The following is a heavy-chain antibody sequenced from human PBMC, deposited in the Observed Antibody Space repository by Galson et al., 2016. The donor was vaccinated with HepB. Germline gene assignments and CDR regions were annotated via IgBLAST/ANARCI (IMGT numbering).Heavy chain of an antibody. CDR3: ARGGDDFWSGYYI. CDR1: RGSVSSGSYY. Sequence: SETLSLTCTVSRGSVSSGSYYWSWIRQPPGKGLGWIGYIYNSGITNYSPSLKSRVTISGDTSKNQFSLKLRSVTAADTAVYYCARGGDDFWSGYYIWGQGTLVTVSS. J-gene: IGHJ4*02. V-gene: IGHV4-61*01. D-gene: IGHD3-3*01. CDR2: IYNSGIT.